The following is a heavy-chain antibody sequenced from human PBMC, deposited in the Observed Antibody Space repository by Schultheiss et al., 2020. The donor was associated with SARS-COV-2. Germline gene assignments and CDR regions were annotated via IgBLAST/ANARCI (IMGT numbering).Heavy chain of an antibody. V-gene: IGHV5-51*01. J-gene: IGHJ5*02. CDR3: AGHEDDYDWFDP. CDR2: IYPDDSDT. Sequence: GESLKISCRGSGYSFASHWIGWVRQMPGKGLEWMGIIYPDDSDTRYSPSFKGQVTISADTSLNTVYLQWSSLKASDTAMYYCAGHEDDYDWFDPWGQGTLVTVSS. D-gene: IGHD5-12*01. CDR1: GYSFASHW.